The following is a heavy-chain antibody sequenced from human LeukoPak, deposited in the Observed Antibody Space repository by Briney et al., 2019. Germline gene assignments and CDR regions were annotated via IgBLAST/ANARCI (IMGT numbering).Heavy chain of an antibody. D-gene: IGHD3-10*02. CDR2: IYYTGST. CDR1: GGSISSYF. CDR3: ARAPRWSGSTSFFDY. J-gene: IGHJ4*02. V-gene: IGHV4-59*01. Sequence: SETLSLTCTLSGGSISSYFWSWIRQPPGKKLEWVGYIYYTGSTNYNPSLKSRVTISVDTSKNQLSLKLNSMTAADTAVYYCARAPRWSGSTSFFDYWGQGTLVTVSS.